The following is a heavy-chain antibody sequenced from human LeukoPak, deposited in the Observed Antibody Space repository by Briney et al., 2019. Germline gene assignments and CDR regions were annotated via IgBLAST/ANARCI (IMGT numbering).Heavy chain of an antibody. Sequence: SVKVSCKASGGTFSSYAISWVRQAPGQGLEWMGRIIPIFGTANYAQKFQGRVTITTDESTSTAYMELSSLRSEDTAVYYCARDSEVTGPNQYFDYWGQGTLVIVSS. CDR3: ARDSEVTGPNQYFDY. V-gene: IGHV1-69*05. J-gene: IGHJ4*02. D-gene: IGHD1-20*01. CDR1: GGTFSSYA. CDR2: IIPIFGTA.